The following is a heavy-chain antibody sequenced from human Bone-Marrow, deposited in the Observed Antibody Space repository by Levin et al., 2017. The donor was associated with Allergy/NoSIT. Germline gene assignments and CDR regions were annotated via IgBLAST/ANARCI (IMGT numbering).Heavy chain of an antibody. CDR3: AREERSLWFDP. CDR1: GDSISHGGYY. D-gene: IGHD3-10*01. CDR2: IYYTGGT. J-gene: IGHJ5*02. V-gene: IGHV4-31*03. Sequence: SETLSLTCTVSGDSISHGGYYWTWIRQHPGKGLEWIGYIYYTGGTHYNPSLKSRLAMSLDPSKNQFSLKLNSVTAADTAVYYCAREERSLWFDPWGQGTLVTVSS.